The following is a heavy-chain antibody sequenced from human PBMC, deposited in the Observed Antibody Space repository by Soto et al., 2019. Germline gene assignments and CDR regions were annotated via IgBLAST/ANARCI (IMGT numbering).Heavy chain of an antibody. CDR1: GGTFSSYA. CDR2: IIPIFGTA. D-gene: IGHD4-4*01. Sequence: VKVSCKASGGTFSSYAISWVRQAPGQGLEWMGGIIPIFGTANYAQKFQGRVTITADESTSTAYMELSSLRSEDTAVYYCARDVTNSGLQSRYYYGMDVWGQGTTVTVSS. J-gene: IGHJ6*02. CDR3: ARDVTNSGLQSRYYYGMDV. V-gene: IGHV1-69*13.